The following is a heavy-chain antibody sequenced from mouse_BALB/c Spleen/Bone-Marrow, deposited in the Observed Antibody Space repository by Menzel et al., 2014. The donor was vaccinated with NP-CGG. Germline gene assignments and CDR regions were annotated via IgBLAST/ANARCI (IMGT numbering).Heavy chain of an antibody. V-gene: IGHV5-6-5*01. D-gene: IGHD2-4*01. Sequence: EVMLVESGGGLVKPGGSLKLSCAASGFTFSSYAMSWVRQTPEKRLEWVASINNGGSTYYPDSVKGRFTISRDNARNILFLQISSLRSEDTATYYCARERDYDWFAYWGQGALVTVST. CDR2: INNGGST. J-gene: IGHJ3*01. CDR3: ARERDYDWFAY. CDR1: GFTFSSYA.